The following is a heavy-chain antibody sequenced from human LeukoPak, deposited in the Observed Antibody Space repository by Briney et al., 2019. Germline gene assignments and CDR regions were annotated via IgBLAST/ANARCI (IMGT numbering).Heavy chain of an antibody. CDR1: GFIFSKAW. J-gene: IGHJ4*02. V-gene: IGHV3-15*01. D-gene: IGHD3-9*01. Sequence: GGSLRLSCAASGFIFSKAWMSWVRQAPGKGLEWVGRIKSKADGGTTDYAAPVKGRFTISRDDSKNTLYLQMNSLKTEDTAVYYCTTDQYDILTGYYMGYFDYWGQGTLVTVSS. CDR3: TTDQYDILTGYYMGYFDY. CDR2: IKSKADGGTT.